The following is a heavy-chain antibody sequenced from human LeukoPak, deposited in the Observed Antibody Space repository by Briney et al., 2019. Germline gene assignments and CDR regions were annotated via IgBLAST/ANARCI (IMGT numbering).Heavy chain of an antibody. CDR1: GFTFSSYA. Sequence: GGSLRLSCAASGFTFSSYAMHWVRQAPGKGLEWVAVISYDGSNKYYADSVKGRFTISRDNSKNTLYLQMNSLRAEDTAVYYCAREFRGGYGDYVPWFDPWGQGTLVTVSS. V-gene: IGHV3-30*14. CDR3: AREFRGGYGDYVPWFDP. CDR2: ISYDGSNK. D-gene: IGHD4-17*01. J-gene: IGHJ5*02.